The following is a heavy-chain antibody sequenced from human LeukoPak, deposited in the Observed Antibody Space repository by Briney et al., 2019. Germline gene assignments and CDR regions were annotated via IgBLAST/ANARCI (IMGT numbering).Heavy chain of an antibody. V-gene: IGHV4-30-4*08. J-gene: IGHJ3*02. CDR1: GGSISSGDYY. Sequence: SETLSLTCTVSGGSISSGDYYWSWIRQPPGKGLEWIGYIYYSGSTYYNPSLKSRVTISVDTSKNQFSLKLSSVTAADTAVYYCARVSGERDAFDIWGQGTMVTVSS. CDR2: IYYSGST. D-gene: IGHD3-10*01. CDR3: ARVSGERDAFDI.